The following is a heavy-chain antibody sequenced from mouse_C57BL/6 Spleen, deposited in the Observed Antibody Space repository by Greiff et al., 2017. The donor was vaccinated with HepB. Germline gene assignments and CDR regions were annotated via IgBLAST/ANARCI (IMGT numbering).Heavy chain of an antibody. CDR2: IDPSDSYT. J-gene: IGHJ2*01. CDR3: ARHGSGTGFDY. D-gene: IGHD3-2*02. V-gene: IGHV1-69*01. Sequence: QVQLQQPGAELVMPGASVKLSCKASGYTFTSYWMHWVKQRPGQGLEWIGEIDPSDSYTNYNQKFKGKSTLTVDKSSSTAYMQLSSLTSEDSAVYYCARHGSGTGFDYWGQGTTLTVSS. CDR1: GYTFTSYW.